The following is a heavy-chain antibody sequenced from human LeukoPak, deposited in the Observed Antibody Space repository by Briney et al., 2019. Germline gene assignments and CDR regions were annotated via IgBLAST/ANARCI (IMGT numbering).Heavy chain of an antibody. D-gene: IGHD2-15*01. Sequence: GGSLRLSCAASGFTVSSNEMSWVRQAPGKGLEWVSSISGGSTYYADSRKGRFTISRDNSKNTLHLQMNSLRAEDTAVYYCAKDDIVVVVAAPGLDAFDIWGQGTMVTVSS. CDR1: GFTVSSNE. V-gene: IGHV3-38-3*01. CDR3: AKDDIVVVVAAPGLDAFDI. CDR2: ISGGST. J-gene: IGHJ3*02.